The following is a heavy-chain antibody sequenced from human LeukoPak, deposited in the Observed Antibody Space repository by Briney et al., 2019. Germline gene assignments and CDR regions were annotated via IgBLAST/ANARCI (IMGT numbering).Heavy chain of an antibody. D-gene: IGHD5-18*01. CDR1: GYTLTELS. CDR2: FDPEDGET. Sequence: ASVKVSCKVSGYTLTELSMHWVRQAPGKGLERMGGFDPEDGETIYAQKFQGRVTTTEDTSTDTAYMELSSLRSEDTAVYYCARDDQYSYGYGYWGQGTLVTVSS. CDR3: ARDDQYSYGYGY. V-gene: IGHV1-24*01. J-gene: IGHJ4*02.